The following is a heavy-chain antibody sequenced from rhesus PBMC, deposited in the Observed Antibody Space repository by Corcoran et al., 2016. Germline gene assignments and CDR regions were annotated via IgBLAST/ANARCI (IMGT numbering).Heavy chain of an antibody. V-gene: IGHV4-169*02. CDR2: IYGSGSST. CDR3: ASTTVGTVKYFDY. D-gene: IGHD5-24*01. Sequence: QLQLQESGPGLVKPSETLSVTCAVSGGSISSSYWSWIRQAPGKGLEWIGSIYGSGSSTNYNPSLKSRVTLSEDTSKNQLSLNLSSVTAEDTALYYCASTTVGTVKYFDYWGQGVLVTVSS. CDR1: GGSISSSY. J-gene: IGHJ4*01.